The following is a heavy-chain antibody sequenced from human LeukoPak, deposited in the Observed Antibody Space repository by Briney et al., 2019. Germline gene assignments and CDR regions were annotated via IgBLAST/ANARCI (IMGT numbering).Heavy chain of an antibody. CDR3: AAHPSSAY. CDR1: GFTFNTYG. Sequence: PGGSLRLSCAASGFTFNTYGMSWVRQAPGQGLEWVSSITGSGDNTYYADSVKGRFTISRDNSKNTLYLQMNSLSAEDTAFYYCAAHPSSAYWGRGTLVTVS. V-gene: IGHV3-23*01. D-gene: IGHD6-6*01. CDR2: ITGSGDNT. J-gene: IGHJ4*02.